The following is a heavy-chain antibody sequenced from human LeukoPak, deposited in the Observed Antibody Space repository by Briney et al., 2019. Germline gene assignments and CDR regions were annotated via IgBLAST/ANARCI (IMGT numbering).Heavy chain of an antibody. CDR1: GASISSGAYY. V-gene: IGHV4-31*03. Sequence: SQTLSLTCTVSGASISSGAYYWSWIRQHPAKGLEWIGYIYDSGTTYYNPSLKSRVTISLHTSKSQSSLKLSSVTAADTAVYFCARDRTGYFFDDWGQGTLVTVSS. CDR2: IYDSGTT. J-gene: IGHJ4*02. CDR3: ARDRTGYFFDD.